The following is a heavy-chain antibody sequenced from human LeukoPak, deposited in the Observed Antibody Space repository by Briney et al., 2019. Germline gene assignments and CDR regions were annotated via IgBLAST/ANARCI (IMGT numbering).Heavy chain of an antibody. D-gene: IGHD6-19*01. CDR1: GFTFNSYS. J-gene: IGHJ6*03. V-gene: IGHV3-23*01. CDR2: LSGSGGST. Sequence: GGSLRLSCAASGFTFNSYSMGWVRQAPGKGLEWVSALSGSGGSTYYADSVKGRFTISRDNSKNTLYLQMNNLRAEDTALYYCAKYGSGWTLYFYYYMDVWGKGTTVTVS. CDR3: AKYGSGWTLYFYYYMDV.